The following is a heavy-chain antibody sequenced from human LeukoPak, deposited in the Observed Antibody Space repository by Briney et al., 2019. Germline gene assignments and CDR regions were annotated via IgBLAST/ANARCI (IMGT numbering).Heavy chain of an antibody. CDR3: TRALRIIGDAFDI. Sequence: GGSLRLSCTASGFTFGDYPMSWFRQAPGKGLEWVGYIRTKAYGETTEDAASVKGRFTISRDDSKSITYLQMNSLKTEDTAVYYCTRALRIIGDAFDIWGQGTMVAVSS. CDR1: GFTFGDYP. J-gene: IGHJ3*02. D-gene: IGHD3-3*01. V-gene: IGHV3-49*03. CDR2: IRTKAYGETT.